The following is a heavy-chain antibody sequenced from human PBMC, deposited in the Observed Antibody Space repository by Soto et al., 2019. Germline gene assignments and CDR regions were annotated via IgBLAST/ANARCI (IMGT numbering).Heavy chain of an antibody. D-gene: IGHD2-2*01. CDR3: ATDQTGVVPAA. CDR1: GYTLTELS. J-gene: IGHJ4*02. CDR2: FDPEDGET. Sequence: VSVKVSCTVSGYTLTELSMHWVRQAPGKGLEWMGGFDPEDGETIYAQKFQGRVTMTEDTSTDTAYMELSSLRSEDTAVYYCATDQTGVVPAAWGQGTLVTVSS. V-gene: IGHV1-24*01.